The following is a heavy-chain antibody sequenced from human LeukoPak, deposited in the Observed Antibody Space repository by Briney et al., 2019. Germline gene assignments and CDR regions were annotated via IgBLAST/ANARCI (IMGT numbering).Heavy chain of an antibody. CDR3: AKDRYSGSYLDY. CDR2: ISGSGGST. J-gene: IGHJ4*02. CDR1: GFTFSSYA. D-gene: IGHD1-26*01. V-gene: IGHV3-23*01. Sequence: GGSLRLSCAASGFTFSSYAMSWVRQAPGKGLEWVSAISGSGGSTYYADSVKGRFTISRDNSKNTLYLQMNSLRAEGTAVYYCAKDRYSGSYLDYWGQGTLVTVSS.